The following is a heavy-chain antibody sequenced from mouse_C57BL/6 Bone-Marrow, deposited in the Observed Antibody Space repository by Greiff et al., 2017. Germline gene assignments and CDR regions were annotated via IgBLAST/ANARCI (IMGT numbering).Heavy chain of an antibody. D-gene: IGHD2-5*01. J-gene: IGHJ2*01. CDR1: GYTSTTYP. V-gene: IGHV1-47*01. Sequence: LQESGAELVKPGASVKMSCKASGYTSTTYPLEWMKQNHGKSLEWIGNFHPYNDDTKYNEKFKGKATLTVEKSSSTVYLVLSRLTSDDAAVYYCGRGSNYGGYYLDYWGQGTTLTVSS. CDR3: GRGSNYGGYYLDY. CDR2: FHPYNDDT.